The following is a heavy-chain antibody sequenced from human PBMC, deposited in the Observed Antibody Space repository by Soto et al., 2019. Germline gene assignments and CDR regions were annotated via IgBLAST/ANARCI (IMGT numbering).Heavy chain of an antibody. J-gene: IGHJ4*02. Sequence: QVQLVQSGAEVKKPGASVKVSCTTSGYTFTLFGITWVRQAPEQWLEWMGWISPYNGDTKYAEKLEGRVTLTSDTSTDSAYMELTCLTSDDTAEYYCARGGQYRYFDYWGQGTLVTVSS. V-gene: IGHV1-18*01. CDR3: ARGGQYRYFDY. CDR2: ISPYNGDT. D-gene: IGHD2-2*02. CDR1: GYTFTLFG.